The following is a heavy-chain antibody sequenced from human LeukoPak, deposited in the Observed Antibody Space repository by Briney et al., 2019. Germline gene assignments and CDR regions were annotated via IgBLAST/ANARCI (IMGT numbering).Heavy chain of an antibody. J-gene: IGHJ3*02. CDR2: INSDGSST. V-gene: IGHV3-74*01. CDR1: GFTFSSYW. CDR3: ARVAWGSAADAFDI. D-gene: IGHD3-16*01. Sequence: PGGSLRLSCAASGFTFSSYWMHWVRHAPGKGLVWVSRINSDGSSTSYTDSVKGRFTISRDNAKNTLYLQMNSLRAEDTAVYYCARVAWGSAADAFDIWGQGTTVTVSS.